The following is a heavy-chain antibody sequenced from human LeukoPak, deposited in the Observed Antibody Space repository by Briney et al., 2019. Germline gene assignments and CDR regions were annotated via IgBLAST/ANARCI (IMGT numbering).Heavy chain of an antibody. D-gene: IGHD1-1*01. J-gene: IGHJ6*02. Sequence: SETLSLPCTVSGGSIGDYLGSWVRQPPGKGLEWIGHISYSGSTKYNPSLKTRVTMSIDTSKRQFSLNLPSVTAADTAVYYCARVETYYYGLDVWGQGTTVTVSS. CDR3: ARVETYYYGLDV. CDR2: ISYSGST. V-gene: IGHV4-59*12. CDR1: GGSIGDYL.